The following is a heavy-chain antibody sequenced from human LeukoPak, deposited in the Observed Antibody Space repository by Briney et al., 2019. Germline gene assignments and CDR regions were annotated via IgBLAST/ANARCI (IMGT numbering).Heavy chain of an antibody. CDR3: AKDLRGTFDY. J-gene: IGHJ4*02. D-gene: IGHD3-16*01. CDR1: GFTFSSYS. CDR2: ISGSGGST. Sequence: GRSLRLSCAASGFTFSSYSMNWVRQAPGKGLEWVSAISGSGGSTYYADSVKGRFTISRDNSKNTLYLQMNSLRAEDTAVYYCAKDLRGTFDYWGQGTLVTVSS. V-gene: IGHV3-23*01.